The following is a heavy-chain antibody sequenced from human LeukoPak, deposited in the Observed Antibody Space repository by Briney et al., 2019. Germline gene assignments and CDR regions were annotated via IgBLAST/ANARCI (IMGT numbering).Heavy chain of an antibody. CDR1: GGSISGYY. V-gene: IGHV4-59*08. J-gene: IGHJ4*02. CDR3: ARQTDHGDSNY. CDR2: IYYTGRT. Sequence: SDTLSLTCIVSGGSISGYYWTWIRQPPGKGLQWIGYIYYTGRTKYNPSLQSRVTISVDTSKNQVSLRLTSVTAADTAVYYCARQTDHGDSNYWGQGTLVTVSS. D-gene: IGHD4-17*01.